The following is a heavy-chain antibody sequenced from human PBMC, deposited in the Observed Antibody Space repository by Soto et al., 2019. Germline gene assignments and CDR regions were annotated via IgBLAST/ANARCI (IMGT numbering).Heavy chain of an antibody. V-gene: IGHV3-9*01. Sequence: GGSLRLSCAASGFTFDDYAMHWVRQAPGKGLEWVSVISWNSGSIGYADSVKGRFTISRDNAKNSLYLQMNSLRAQDTALYYCAKGFGRGGYYGMDVWGQGTRVTVSS. CDR3: AKGFGRGGYYGMDV. CDR1: GFTFDDYA. D-gene: IGHD3-10*01. J-gene: IGHJ6*02. CDR2: ISWNSGSI.